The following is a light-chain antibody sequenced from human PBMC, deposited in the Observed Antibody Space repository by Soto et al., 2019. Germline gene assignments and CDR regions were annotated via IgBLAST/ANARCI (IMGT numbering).Light chain of an antibody. CDR3: QQYSTYST. CDR1: QSISSW. J-gene: IGKJ5*01. V-gene: IGKV1-5*03. CDR2: KAS. Sequence: DIQMTQSPSTLSASVGDRVTITCRASQSISSWLAWYQQKPGKAPKLLIYKASSLESGVPSRFSGSGSGTEFTLTISSLQPDDFATYYCQQYSTYSTFGQGTRLEI.